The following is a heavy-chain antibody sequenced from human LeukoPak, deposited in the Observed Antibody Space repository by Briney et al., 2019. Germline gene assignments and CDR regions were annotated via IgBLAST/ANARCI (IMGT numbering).Heavy chain of an antibody. D-gene: IGHD6-13*01. V-gene: IGHV3-23*01. J-gene: IGHJ4*02. CDR3: ALTPNRQQLVGSGY. CDR1: GFTFSSYA. Sequence: GGSLRLSCAASGFTFSSYAMSWVRQAPGKGLDWVSAISGSGGSTYYADSVKGRFTISRDNSKNTLYLQMNSLRAEDTAVYYCALTPNRQQLVGSGYWGQGTLVTVSS. CDR2: ISGSGGST.